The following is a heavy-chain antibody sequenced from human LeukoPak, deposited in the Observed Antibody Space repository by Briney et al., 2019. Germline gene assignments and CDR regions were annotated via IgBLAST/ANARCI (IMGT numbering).Heavy chain of an antibody. CDR2: IYYSGST. Sequence: SETLSLTCTVSSGSISSYYWSWIRQPPGKGLEWIGYIYYSGSTNYNPSLKSRVTISVDTSKNQFSLKLSSVTAADTAVYYCASLGAGRGGGSSFDYWGQGTLVTVSS. V-gene: IGHV4-59*08. CDR1: SGSISSYY. CDR3: ASLGAGRGGGSSFDY. D-gene: IGHD2-15*01. J-gene: IGHJ4*02.